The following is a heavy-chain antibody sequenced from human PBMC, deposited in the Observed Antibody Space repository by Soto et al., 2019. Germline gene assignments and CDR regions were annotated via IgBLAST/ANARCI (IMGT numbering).Heavy chain of an antibody. CDR1: GFTFSSYD. CDR3: ARAGYCGPGCYYYFDY. V-gene: IGHV3-13*01. J-gene: IGHJ4*02. CDR2: IGTAGDT. Sequence: EVQLVESGGGLVQPGGSLRLSCAASGFTFSSYDMHWVRQATGKGLEWVSAIGTAGDTYYPGSVKGRFTISRDNAKNSLYLQMNSLRVEDTSVYYCARAGYCGPGCYYYFDYWGQGTLVTVSS. D-gene: IGHD2-21*02.